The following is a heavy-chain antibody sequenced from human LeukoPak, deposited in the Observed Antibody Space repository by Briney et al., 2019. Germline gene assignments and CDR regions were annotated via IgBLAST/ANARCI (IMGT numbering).Heavy chain of an antibody. V-gene: IGHV3-43*02. D-gene: IGHD4-23*01. CDR1: GFTLSRFA. CDR2: IIGEVFTT. Sequence: ARGSPRLSCAAPGFTLSRFAMHWGRHDLGKGLGWVSLIIGEVFTTYYVDSVKGRFTMSRDNSKNSLYLQMKSLRTEDTALYYCGRDHVYGGADYWGQGTLVTVSS. J-gene: IGHJ4*02. CDR3: GRDHVYGGADY.